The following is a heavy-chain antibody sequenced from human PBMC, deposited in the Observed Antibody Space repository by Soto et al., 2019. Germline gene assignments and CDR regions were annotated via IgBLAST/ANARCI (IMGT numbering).Heavy chain of an antibody. D-gene: IGHD3-16*01. V-gene: IGHV5-51*01. J-gene: IGHJ4*02. CDR2: INPADSYI. CDR1: GYSFTSNW. Sequence: GESLKISCQGSGYSFTSNWIGWVRLMPGKGLEWMGIINPADSYIKYSPSFQGQVTISADKSIGTAYLQWSSLKASYTAMYYCARHKRDDASRKIDCWGQGTLVTVSS. CDR3: ARHKRDDASRKIDC.